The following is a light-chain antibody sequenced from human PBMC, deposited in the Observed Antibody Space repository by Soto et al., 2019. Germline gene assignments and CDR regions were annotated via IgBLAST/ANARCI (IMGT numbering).Light chain of an antibody. CDR1: QSVSIN. CDR3: QEYNKWPPTFT. CDR2: GAS. J-gene: IGKJ2*01. Sequence: EIGMTQSPATLSVSPGERATLSCRASQSVSINLAWYKLKPGQAPRLLIFGASTRATGIPARFSGSGSGTEFTLTISSMQSEDFAVYYCQEYNKWPPTFTFGQWTKLEIK. V-gene: IGKV3-15*01.